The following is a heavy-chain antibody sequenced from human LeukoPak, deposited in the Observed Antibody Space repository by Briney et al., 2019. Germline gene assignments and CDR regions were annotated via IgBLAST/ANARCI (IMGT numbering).Heavy chain of an antibody. CDR2: IYTSGST. J-gene: IGHJ6*03. D-gene: IGHD3-9*01. V-gene: IGHV4-61*02. CDR1: GGSISSGSYY. Sequence: PSETLSLTCTVSGGSISSGSYYWSWIRQPAGKGLEWIGRIYTSGSTNYNPSLKSRVTISYTSKNQFSLKLSSVTAADTAVYYCARENTYYDILTGYYPYYYYYMDVWGKGTTVTISS. CDR3: ARENTYYDILTGYYPYYYYYMDV.